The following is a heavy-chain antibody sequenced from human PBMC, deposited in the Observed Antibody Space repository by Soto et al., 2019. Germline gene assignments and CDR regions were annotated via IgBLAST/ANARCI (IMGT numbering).Heavy chain of an antibody. CDR1: GGTFSSYA. V-gene: IGHV1-69*13. CDR2: IIPIFGTA. Sequence: SVKVSCKASGGTFSSYAISWVRQAPGQGLEWMGGIIPIFGTANYAQKFQGRVTITADESTSTAYMELSSLRSEDTAVYYCARAPVVAGAPKYYFDYWGQGTLVTVSS. J-gene: IGHJ4*02. D-gene: IGHD6-19*01. CDR3: ARAPVVAGAPKYYFDY.